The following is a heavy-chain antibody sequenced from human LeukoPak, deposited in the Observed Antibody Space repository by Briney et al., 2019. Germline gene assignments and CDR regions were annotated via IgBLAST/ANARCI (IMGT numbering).Heavy chain of an antibody. CDR1: GFTFSSYG. D-gene: IGHD3-10*01. CDR2: TRFDGSKE. V-gene: IGHV3-30*02. CDR3: ARSGYGSPYFDY. Sequence: PGGSLRLSCAASGFTFSSYGMHWVRQAPGKGLEWVTFTRFDGSKEYYADSVKGRFTISRDNAKNSLYLQMNSLRAEDTAVYYCARSGYGSPYFDYWGQGTLVTVSS. J-gene: IGHJ4*02.